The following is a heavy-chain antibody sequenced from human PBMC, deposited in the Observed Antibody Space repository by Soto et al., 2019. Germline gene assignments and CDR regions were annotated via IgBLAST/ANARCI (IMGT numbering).Heavy chain of an antibody. J-gene: IGHJ4*02. CDR3: ARSPRTPRYYYDSSGYYFDY. Sequence: QVQLQESGPGLVKPSQTLSLTCTVSGGSISSGGYYWSWIRQHPGKGLEWIGYIYYSGSTYYNPSLKSRVTVSVDTSKNQFSLKLSSVTAADTAVYYCARSPRTPRYYYDSSGYYFDYWGQGTLVTVSS. D-gene: IGHD3-22*01. CDR2: IYYSGST. CDR1: GGSISSGGYY. V-gene: IGHV4-31*03.